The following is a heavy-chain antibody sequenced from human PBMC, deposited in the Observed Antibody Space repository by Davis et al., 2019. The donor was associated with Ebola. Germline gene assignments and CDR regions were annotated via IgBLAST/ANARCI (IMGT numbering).Heavy chain of an antibody. Sequence: ASVKVSCKASGYTFTGYYIHWVRQAPGQGLEWMGWNNPNNGDTKLAQRFQGRVTMTRDTSIGTAYMELRRLRSDDTAVFLCARASPPEYNVWSRNPHYHYFTMDVWGQGTTVTVSS. V-gene: IGHV1-2*02. CDR1: GYTFTGYY. CDR2: NNPNNGDT. CDR3: ARASPPEYNVWSRNPHYHYFTMDV. J-gene: IGHJ6*02. D-gene: IGHD2-8*01.